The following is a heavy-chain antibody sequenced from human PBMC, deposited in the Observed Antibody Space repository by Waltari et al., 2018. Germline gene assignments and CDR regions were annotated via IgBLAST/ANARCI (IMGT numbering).Heavy chain of an antibody. CDR1: GYTFTGYY. V-gene: IGHV1-2*02. J-gene: IGHJ3*02. CDR3: ARDIPSYYDFWSGYYRDAFDI. Sequence: QVQLVQSGAEVKKPGASVKVSCKASGYTFTGYYMHWVRQAPGHGLEWMGWINPNSGGTNYAQKFQGRVTMTRDTSISTAYMELSRLRSDDTAVYYCARDIPSYYDFWSGYYRDAFDIWGQGTMVTVSS. CDR2: INPNSGGT. D-gene: IGHD3-3*01.